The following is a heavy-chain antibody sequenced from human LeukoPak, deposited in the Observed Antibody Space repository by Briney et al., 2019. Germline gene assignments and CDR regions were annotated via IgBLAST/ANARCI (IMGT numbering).Heavy chain of an antibody. V-gene: IGHV3-23*01. CDR2: ISGSGSST. Sequence: GGSLRLSCAASGFTFRRYGMSWVRQAPEKGLEWVSAISGSGSSTYYGDSVKGRFTISRDNSKNTLYLQMNSLRAEDTAVYYCAKVFSIRSYRGLSYWGQGTLVTVSS. CDR3: AKVFSIRSYRGLSY. J-gene: IGHJ4*02. CDR1: GFTFRRYG. D-gene: IGHD1-26*01.